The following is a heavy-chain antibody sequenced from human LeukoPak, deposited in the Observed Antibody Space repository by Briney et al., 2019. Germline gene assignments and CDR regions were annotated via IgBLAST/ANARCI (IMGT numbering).Heavy chain of an antibody. CDR3: AKRVDRYCSGGSCADAFDI. Sequence: GGSLRLSCAASGFTFSSYAMSWVRQAPGKGLEWGSAISGSGGSTYYADSVKGRFTISRDNSKNTLYLQMNSLRAEDTAVYYCAKRVDRYCSGGSCADAFDIWGQGTMVTVSS. CDR2: ISGSGGST. V-gene: IGHV3-23*01. CDR1: GFTFSSYA. D-gene: IGHD2-15*01. J-gene: IGHJ3*02.